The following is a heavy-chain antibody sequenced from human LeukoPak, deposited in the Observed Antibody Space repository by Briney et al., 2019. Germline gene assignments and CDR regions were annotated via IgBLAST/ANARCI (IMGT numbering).Heavy chain of an antibody. V-gene: IGHV3-21*01. D-gene: IGHD2-2*01. CDR2: ISSSSSYI. CDR3: ARVRRYCSSTSCYPDAFDI. J-gene: IGHJ3*02. Sequence: GGSLILSCAASGFTFSSYSMNWVRQAPGRGLEWVSSISSSSSYIYYADSVKGRFTISRDNAKNSLYLQMNSLRAEDTAVYYCARVRRYCSSTSCYPDAFDIWGQGTMVTVSS. CDR1: GFTFSSYS.